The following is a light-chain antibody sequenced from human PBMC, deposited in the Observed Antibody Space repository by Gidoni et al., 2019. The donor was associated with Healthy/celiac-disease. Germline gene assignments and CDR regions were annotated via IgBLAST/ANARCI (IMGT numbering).Light chain of an antibody. J-gene: IGKJ4*01. CDR2: AAS. Sequence: DIEMTQSPSSLSSSVGDRVTISCRASQSISSYLTWYQQKPGKAPTLLIYAASSLQSGVPSRFSGSGSGTDFTLTISRLQPEDFATYYCQQSYSTPPSTFGGGTKVEIK. CDR1: QSISSY. CDR3: QQSYSTPPST. V-gene: IGKV1-39*01.